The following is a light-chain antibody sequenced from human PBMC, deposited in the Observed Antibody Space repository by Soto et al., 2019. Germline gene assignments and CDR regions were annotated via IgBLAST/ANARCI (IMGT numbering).Light chain of an antibody. CDR2: RDD. J-gene: IGLJ2*01. CDR1: SSNIGSNY. CDR3: AACDDSLRAPV. V-gene: IGLV1-47*01. Sequence: QSVLTQPPSASATPGQRITISCFGSSSNIGSNYGYWYQQLPGTAPKLLISRDDERPSGVPDRFSGSKSGTSASLAISGVRSEDEADYFCAACDDSLRAPVFGGGTKLTVL.